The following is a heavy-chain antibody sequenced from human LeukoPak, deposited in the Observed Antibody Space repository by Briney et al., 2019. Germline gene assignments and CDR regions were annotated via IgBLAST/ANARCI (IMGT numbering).Heavy chain of an antibody. D-gene: IGHD4-23*01. V-gene: IGHV3-33*06. CDR2: IYNDGGLP. Sequence: GGSLRLSCTASGFSLSSYGMYWVRQAPGKGLEWVALIYNDGGLPNYLDSVRGRFTISRDNSKNTLYLQMNCLRVEDTAVYYCAKGHFIGYSEFLDNWGQGTLVSVSP. J-gene: IGHJ4*02. CDR1: GFSLSSYG. CDR3: AKGHFIGYSEFLDN.